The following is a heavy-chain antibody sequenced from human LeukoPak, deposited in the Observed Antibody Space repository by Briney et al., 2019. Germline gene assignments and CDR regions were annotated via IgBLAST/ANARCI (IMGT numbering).Heavy chain of an antibody. V-gene: IGHV3-23*01. CDR3: AKGDFYGSGRDYYYYMDV. Sequence: GGSLRLSCAASGFNFDEYGMSWVRQAPGKGLEWVSAISGSGGRTYYADSVKGRFTISRDNSKNTLYLQMNSLRAEDTAVYNCAKGDFYGSGRDYYYYMDVWGKGTTVTISS. CDR2: ISGSGGRT. J-gene: IGHJ6*03. D-gene: IGHD3-10*01. CDR1: GFNFDEYG.